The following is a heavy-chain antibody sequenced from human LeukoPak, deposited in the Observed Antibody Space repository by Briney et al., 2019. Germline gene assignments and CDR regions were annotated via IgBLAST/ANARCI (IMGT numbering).Heavy chain of an antibody. V-gene: IGHV1-69*01. D-gene: IGHD3-22*01. Sequence: SVKVSCKASGGTFSSYAISWVRQAPGQGLEWMGGIIPIFGTANYAKKLQGRVTITAEESTSTAYIEVSRQRSGDRAVYYCARVATTMIVVAGLNWFDPWGQGTLVTVSS. CDR1: GGTFSSYA. J-gene: IGHJ5*02. CDR3: ARVATTMIVVAGLNWFDP. CDR2: IIPIFGTA.